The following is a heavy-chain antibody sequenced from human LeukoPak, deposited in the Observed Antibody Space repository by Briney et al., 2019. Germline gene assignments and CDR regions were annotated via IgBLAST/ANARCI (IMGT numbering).Heavy chain of an antibody. CDR1: GYSFIGYY. Sequence: ASVKVSCKASGYSFIGYYMHWVRQAPGQGLEWMGWINPNSGGTNYALKFQGRVTMTRDASISTAYLEMSRLTSDDTAVYFCARLEMSTTIGYYQYGMDVWGQGTAVTVSS. D-gene: IGHD5-24*01. J-gene: IGHJ6*02. CDR2: INPNSGGT. CDR3: ARLEMSTTIGYYQYGMDV. V-gene: IGHV1-2*02.